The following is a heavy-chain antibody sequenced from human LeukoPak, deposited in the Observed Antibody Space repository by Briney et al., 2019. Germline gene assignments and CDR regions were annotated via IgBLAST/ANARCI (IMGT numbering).Heavy chain of an antibody. Sequence: SGTLSLTCAVYGGPFSGYYWSWIRQPPGKGLEWIGEINHSGSTNYNPSLKSRVTISVDTSKNQFSLKLSSVTAADTAVYYCARGVYYYDSSGPLHYWGQGTLVTVSS. CDR3: ARGVYYYDSSGPLHY. CDR1: GGPFSGYY. D-gene: IGHD3-22*01. J-gene: IGHJ4*02. CDR2: INHSGST. V-gene: IGHV4-34*01.